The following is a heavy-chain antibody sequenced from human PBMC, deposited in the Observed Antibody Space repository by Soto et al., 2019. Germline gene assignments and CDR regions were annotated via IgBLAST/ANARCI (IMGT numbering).Heavy chain of an antibody. J-gene: IGHJ4*02. D-gene: IGHD1-1*01. CDR2: SSNSGTFA. CDR1: GFTFSDYY. CDR3: ARSGDNFNVTDS. Sequence: PGGSLRLSCAASGFTFSDYYMSWFRQAPGRGLEWISYSSNSGTFARYATSVKGRFSISRDNANNSLYLQMTSLRVEDTAVYYCARSGDNFNVTDSWGEGTPVTVS. V-gene: IGHV3-11*06.